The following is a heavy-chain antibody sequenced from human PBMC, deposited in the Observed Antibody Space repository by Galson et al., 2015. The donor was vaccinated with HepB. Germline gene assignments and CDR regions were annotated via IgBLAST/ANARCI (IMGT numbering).Heavy chain of an antibody. V-gene: IGHV3-33*04. CDR2: IWYDGSKD. J-gene: IGHJ4*02. CDR1: GNTFSSHG. D-gene: IGHD4-11*01. CDR3: ARYYGNYRAFDY. Sequence: SLRLSCAASGNTFSSHGMHWVRQAPGKGLGWVALIWYDGSKDYYADSVKGRFAVSRDNFNNILYLQMNSLRAEDTAVYYCARYYGNYRAFDYWGQGTLVTVSS.